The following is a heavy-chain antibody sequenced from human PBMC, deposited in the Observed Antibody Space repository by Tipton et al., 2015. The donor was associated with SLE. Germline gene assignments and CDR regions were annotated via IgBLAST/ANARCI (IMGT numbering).Heavy chain of an antibody. CDR3: ARLSDAFDI. J-gene: IGHJ3*02. V-gene: IGHV3-74*01. CDR2: VRSDGTTR. Sequence: SLRLSCAASGSTFSRYWMHWVRQAPGKGVVWVSHVRSDGTTRSYVDSVKGRFTISRDNAKNTVYLQMDSLRAEDTAVYYCARLSDAFDIWGQGTMVSVSS. CDR1: GSTFSRYW.